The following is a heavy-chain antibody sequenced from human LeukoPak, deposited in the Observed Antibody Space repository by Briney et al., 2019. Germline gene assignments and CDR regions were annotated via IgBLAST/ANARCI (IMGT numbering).Heavy chain of an antibody. CDR2: INPSGGST. J-gene: IGHJ6*02. V-gene: IGHV1-46*01. CDR3: ARVAGGSGSYYPVYYYYGMDV. Sequence: ASVKVSCKASGYTFTSYYMHWVRQAPGQGLEWMGIINPSGGSTSYAQKFQGRVTMTRDTSTSTVYMELSSLRSEDTAVYYCARVAGGSGSYYPVYYYYGMDVWGQGTTVTVPS. CDR1: GYTFTSYY. D-gene: IGHD3-10*01.